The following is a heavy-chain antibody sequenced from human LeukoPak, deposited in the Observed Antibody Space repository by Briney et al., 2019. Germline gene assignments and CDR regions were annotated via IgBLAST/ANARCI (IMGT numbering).Heavy chain of an antibody. Sequence: SETLSLTCTVSGGSISSHYWNWIRQPPGKGLEWIGYIYYSGRTNYNPSLKSRVTISVDTSKNQFSLKLNSVTAADTAVYYCARHASLRYCGGDCFVIDYWGQGTLVTVSS. CDR2: IYYSGRT. V-gene: IGHV4-59*08. D-gene: IGHD2-21*02. CDR1: GGSISSHY. J-gene: IGHJ4*02. CDR3: ARHASLRYCGGDCFVIDY.